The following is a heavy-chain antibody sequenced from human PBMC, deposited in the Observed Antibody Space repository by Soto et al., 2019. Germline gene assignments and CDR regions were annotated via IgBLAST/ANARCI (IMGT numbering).Heavy chain of an antibody. Sequence: QVQLVGSGGGVVQPGRSLRLSCAASGFTFSDYGMHWVRQAPGKGLEGVAVIWYDGSNKYYADSVKGRFTISRDNFKTTLYLQMNSLRAEDTAVYFSARDRAAGTTCFFDPWGQGTRVTVSS. CDR2: IWYDGSNK. V-gene: IGHV3-33*01. CDR1: GFTFSDYG. CDR3: ARDRAAGTTCFFDP. D-gene: IGHD1-7*01. J-gene: IGHJ5*02.